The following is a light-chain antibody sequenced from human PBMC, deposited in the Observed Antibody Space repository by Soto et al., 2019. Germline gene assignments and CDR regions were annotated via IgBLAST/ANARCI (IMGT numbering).Light chain of an antibody. V-gene: IGKV1-5*03. CDR2: KAS. Sequence: DIQMTQSPSTLSASVGDRVTITCRASQSISSWLAWYQQKPGKAPKLLIYKASSLESGVPSRFSGSGSGTEFTLTISSLQPDDFATYYCQQSYSTPHTFGQGTKVDIK. CDR1: QSISSW. CDR3: QQSYSTPHT. J-gene: IGKJ1*01.